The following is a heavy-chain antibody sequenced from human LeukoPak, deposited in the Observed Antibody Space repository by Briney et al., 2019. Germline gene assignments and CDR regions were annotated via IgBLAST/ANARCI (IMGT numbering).Heavy chain of an antibody. V-gene: IGHV4-30-2*01. D-gene: IGHD3-3*01. CDR1: GGSISSGGYS. CDR3: ARVSGGNWFDP. J-gene: IGHJ5*02. CDR2: IYHSGST. Sequence: SETLSLTCAVSGGSISSGGYSWSWIRQPPGKGLEWIGYIYHSGSTYYNPSLKSRVTISVDRSKNQFSLKLSSVTAADMAVYYCARVSGGNWFDPWGQGTLVTVSS.